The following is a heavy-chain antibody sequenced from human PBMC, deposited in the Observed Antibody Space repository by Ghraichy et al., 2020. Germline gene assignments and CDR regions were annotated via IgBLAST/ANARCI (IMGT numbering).Heavy chain of an antibody. Sequence: GGSLRLSCAASGFNFNNYDMDWVRQAPGKGLEWVAHISSRSKNIFYSDSVKGRFTISRDNAKNSLFLQMNSLRAEDAAVYFCARAWGVVSFYYYYGLDVWRQGTTVTVSS. D-gene: IGHD2-21*01. J-gene: IGHJ6*02. CDR3: ARAWGVVSFYYYYGLDV. V-gene: IGHV3-48*04. CDR2: ISSRSKNI. CDR1: GFNFNNYD.